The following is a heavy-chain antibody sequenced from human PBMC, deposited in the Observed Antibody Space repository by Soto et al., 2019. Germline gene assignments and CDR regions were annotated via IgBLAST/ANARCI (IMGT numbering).Heavy chain of an antibody. J-gene: IGHJ6*02. CDR3: ASQGGDIVAAPSADDHYYGMDV. CDR2: IYYRGST. V-gene: IGHV4-61*01. D-gene: IGHD2-2*01. Sequence: SEPLSLTCTVSGGSVSSGSYYWSWLRQPPGKGLEWIGYIYYRGSTNYNPSLKSRVTMSVDTSTTQLSLKLSSVTAADTAVYYCASQGGDIVAAPSADDHYYGMDVCGQGTTVTLSS. CDR1: GGSVSSGSYY.